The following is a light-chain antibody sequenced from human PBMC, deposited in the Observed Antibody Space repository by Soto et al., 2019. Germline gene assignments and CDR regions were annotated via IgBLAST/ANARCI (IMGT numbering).Light chain of an antibody. CDR3: QQYGNSPLT. J-gene: IGKJ4*01. V-gene: IGKV3-20*01. CDR2: GAS. Sequence: EIVLTQSPGTLSLSPGERATLSCRTSQSLSSNYLAWYQQKPGQAPRLLVSGASSRATGIPDRFSGRGSGTAFSLTISRLEPEDFAVYYCQQYGNSPLTFGGGTKVVIK. CDR1: QSLSSNY.